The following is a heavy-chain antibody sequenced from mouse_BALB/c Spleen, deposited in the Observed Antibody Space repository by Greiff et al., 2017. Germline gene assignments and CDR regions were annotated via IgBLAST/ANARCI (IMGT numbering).Heavy chain of an antibody. D-gene: IGHD1-2*01. V-gene: IGHV1-54*01. J-gene: IGHJ1*01. CDR1: GYAFTNYL. CDR3: ARRGLLRLRSHWYFDV. CDR2: INPGSGGT. Sequence: QVQLQQSGAELVRPGTSVKVSCKASGYAFTNYLIEWVKQRPGQGLEWIGVINPGSGGTNYNEKFKGKATLTADKSSSTAYMQLSSLTSDDSAVYFCARRGLLRLRSHWYFDVWGAGTTVTVSS.